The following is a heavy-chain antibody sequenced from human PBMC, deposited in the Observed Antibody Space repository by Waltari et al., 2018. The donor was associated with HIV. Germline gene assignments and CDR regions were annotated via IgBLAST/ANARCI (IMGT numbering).Heavy chain of an antibody. V-gene: IGHV4-39*07. CDR2: IYYSGST. D-gene: IGHD3-22*01. J-gene: IGHJ4*02. CDR1: GGSISSSSYY. CDR3: ARAPYDSSFLFDC. Sequence: QLQLQESGPGLVKPSETLSLTCTVSGGSISSSSYYWGWIRQPPGKGLEWIGSIYYSGSTYYNPSLKSRVTISVDTSKNQFSLKLSSVTAADTAVYYCARAPYDSSFLFDCWGQGTLVTVSS.